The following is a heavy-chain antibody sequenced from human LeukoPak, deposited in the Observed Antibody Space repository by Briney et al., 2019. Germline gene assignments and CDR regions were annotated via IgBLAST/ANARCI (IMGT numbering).Heavy chain of an antibody. J-gene: IGHJ4*02. Sequence: SETLSLTCVVSGYPISSGYHWGGIRQPPGEGLEWIGSVYRSGSTYYNPSLKSRVTISVDTSKNQISLKVRSVTAADTAVYYCARENWVFDYWGQGILVTVSS. V-gene: IGHV4-38-2*02. CDR2: VYRSGST. CDR1: GYPISSGYH. CDR3: ARENWVFDY. D-gene: IGHD7-27*01.